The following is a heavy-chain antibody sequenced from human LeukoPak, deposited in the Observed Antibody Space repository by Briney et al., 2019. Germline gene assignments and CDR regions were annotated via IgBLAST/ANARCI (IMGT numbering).Heavy chain of an antibody. CDR2: IIPIFGTA. D-gene: IGHD3-22*01. Sequence: SVKVSCKASGGTFSSYAISWVRQAPGQGLEWMGGIIPIFGTANYAQRFQGRDTITADESTSTAYMELSSLRSEDTAVYYCARAGYYDSSGYYPRFDYWGQGTLVTVSS. CDR1: GGTFSSYA. V-gene: IGHV1-69*13. J-gene: IGHJ4*02. CDR3: ARAGYYDSSGYYPRFDY.